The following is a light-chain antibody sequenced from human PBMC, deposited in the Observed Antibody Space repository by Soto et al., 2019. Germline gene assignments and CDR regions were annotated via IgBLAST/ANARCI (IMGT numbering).Light chain of an antibody. CDR1: QSVSSN. CDR3: QQYNNWPPVT. Sequence: EIVMTQSPATLSVSPGERATLSCRASQSVSSNLAWNQQKPGQAPRLLIYDASTRATGIPARFSGSGSGTEFTLTISSLQSEDFAVYYCQQYNNWPPVTFGQGTKVEIK. V-gene: IGKV3-15*01. CDR2: DAS. J-gene: IGKJ1*01.